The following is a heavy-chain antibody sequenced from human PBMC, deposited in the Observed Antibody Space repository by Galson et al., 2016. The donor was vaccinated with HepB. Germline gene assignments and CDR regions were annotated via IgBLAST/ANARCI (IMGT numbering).Heavy chain of an antibody. D-gene: IGHD6-13*01. CDR3: ARQFTGSSSRYYSMDV. CDR1: GYNFTNYW. V-gene: IGHV5-51*01. CDR2: IYPGDSDT. J-gene: IGHJ6*02. Sequence: QSGAEVKKPGESLRISCKGSGYNFTNYWIGWVRQKPGKGLEWMGIIYPGDSDTRYRPSFQGQVTISADKSISTAHLQWSSLKASDTAMYYCARQFTGSSSRYYSMDVWGQGTTVTVSS.